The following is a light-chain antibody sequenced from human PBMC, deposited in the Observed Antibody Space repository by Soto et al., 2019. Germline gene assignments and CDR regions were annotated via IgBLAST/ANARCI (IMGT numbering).Light chain of an antibody. J-gene: IGLJ2*01. CDR3: TSYAGSNNLV. V-gene: IGLV2-8*01. Sequence: QSALTQPPSASGSPGQSVTISCTGTSSDVGGYNYVSWYQQHPGKAPQLMIYAVSKRPSGGPDRFSGSKSGNTACLTVSGLQAEDEADYYCTSYAGSNNLVFGGGTKLSVL. CDR1: SSDVGGYNY. CDR2: AVS.